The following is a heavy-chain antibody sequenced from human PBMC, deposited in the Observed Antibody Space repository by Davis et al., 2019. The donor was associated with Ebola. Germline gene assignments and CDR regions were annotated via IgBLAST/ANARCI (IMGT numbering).Heavy chain of an antibody. D-gene: IGHD3-9*01. CDR2: INHSGST. Sequence: SETLSLTCAVYGGSFSAYYWTWIRQPPGKGLEWIGEINHSGSTKYSPSLKSRATISVDTSKNQFSLKVRSVTAADTAVYYCARLGYFVGWGQGTLVTVSS. CDR1: GGSFSAYY. CDR3: ARLGYFVG. V-gene: IGHV4-34*01. J-gene: IGHJ4*02.